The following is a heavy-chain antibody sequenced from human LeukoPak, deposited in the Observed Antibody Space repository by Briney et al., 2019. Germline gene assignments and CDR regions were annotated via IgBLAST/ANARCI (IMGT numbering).Heavy chain of an antibody. CDR3: ARDLSPRYDFWTDDAFDI. J-gene: IGHJ3*02. D-gene: IGHD3-3*01. CDR2: ISSSSSYI. Sequence: PGGSLRLSCAASGFTFSSYSMNWVRQAPGKGLEWVSSISSSSSYIYYADSVKGRFTISRDNAKNSLYLQMNSLRAEDTAVYYCARDLSPRYDFWTDDAFDIWGQGTMVTVSS. CDR1: GFTFSSYS. V-gene: IGHV3-21*01.